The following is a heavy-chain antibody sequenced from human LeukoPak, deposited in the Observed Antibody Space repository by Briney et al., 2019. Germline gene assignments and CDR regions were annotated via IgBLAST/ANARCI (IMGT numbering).Heavy chain of an antibody. Sequence: GGSLRLSCAASGFTFSSYGMHWVRQAPGKGLEWVAFIRYDGSNKYYADSVKGRFTISRDNSKNTLYLQMNSLRAEDTAVYYCARERGAYCGGDCSDYYYGMDVWGQGTTVTVSS. CDR1: GFTFSSYG. V-gene: IGHV3-30*02. CDR3: ARERGAYCGGDCSDYYYGMDV. CDR2: IRYDGSNK. J-gene: IGHJ6*02. D-gene: IGHD2-21*02.